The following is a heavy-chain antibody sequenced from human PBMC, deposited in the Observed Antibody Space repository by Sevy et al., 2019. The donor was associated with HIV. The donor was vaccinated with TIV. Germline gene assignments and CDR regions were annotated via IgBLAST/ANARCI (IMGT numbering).Heavy chain of an antibody. Sequence: ASVKVSCKASGYTFTGYYIHWVRQAPGQGLEWMGRINPNSGGTNYAQKFQGRVTMTRDTSISTAYMELSRVRSDDTAVYYCACYTIDVFYIRGQGTMVTVSS. D-gene: IGHD3-16*02. V-gene: IGHV1-2*06. CDR3: ACYTIDVFYI. CDR1: GYTFTGYY. J-gene: IGHJ3*02. CDR2: INPNSGGT.